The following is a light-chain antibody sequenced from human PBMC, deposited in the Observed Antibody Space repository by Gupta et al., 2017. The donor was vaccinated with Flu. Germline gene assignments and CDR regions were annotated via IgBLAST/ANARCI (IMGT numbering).Light chain of an antibody. J-gene: IGLJ1*01. V-gene: IGLV1-40*01. CDR2: GNT. Sequence: QSVLTQPPSVSGAPGQRVTISCTGSSSNIGADYDVHWYQQLPGTAPKLLIHGNTNRPSGVPDRFSGSKSGTSASLAITGLQSEDEADYYCQSYDSLSGSVCGTGTKVTVL. CDR1: SSNIGADYD. CDR3: QSYDSLSGSV.